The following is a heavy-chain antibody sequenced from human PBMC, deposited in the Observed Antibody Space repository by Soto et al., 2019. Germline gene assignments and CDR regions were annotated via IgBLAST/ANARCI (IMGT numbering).Heavy chain of an antibody. D-gene: IGHD3-3*02. V-gene: IGHV4-59*08. CDR2: IYYSGST. J-gene: IGHJ6*03. CDR1: GGSISSYY. CDR3: AEHGVEAIFGVDIAADMDV. Sequence: PSETLSLTCTVSGGSISSYYWSWIRQPPGKGLEWIGYIYYSGSTNYNPSLKSRVTISVDTSKNQFSLKLSSVTAADTAVYYCAEHGVEAIFGVDIAADMDVWGKGTTVTVSS.